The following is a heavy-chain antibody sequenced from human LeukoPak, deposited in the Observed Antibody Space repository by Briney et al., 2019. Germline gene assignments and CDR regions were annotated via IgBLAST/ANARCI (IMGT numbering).Heavy chain of an antibody. CDR3: ATYMLRDNWNVHTFDS. J-gene: IGHJ4*02. CDR1: GGTFSSYA. Sequence: ASVKVSCKASGGTFSSYAISWVRQAPGQGLEWMGGFIPILGTTNYAQSFQGRVTITPDDSTSTSYMELSSLRSEDTAVYYCATYMLRDNWNVHTFDSWGQGTLVTVSS. CDR2: FIPILGTT. V-gene: IGHV1-69*13. D-gene: IGHD1-1*01.